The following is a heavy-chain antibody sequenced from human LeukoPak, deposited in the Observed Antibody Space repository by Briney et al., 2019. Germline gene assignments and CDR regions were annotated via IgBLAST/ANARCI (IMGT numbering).Heavy chain of an antibody. Sequence: SETLSLTCAVYGGSFSGYYWSWIRQPPGKGLEWIGEINHSGSTNYNPSLKSRVTISVDTSKNQFSLKLSSVTAADTAVYYCARGNCSSTSCYRPFDYWGQGTLVTVSS. J-gene: IGHJ4*02. CDR3: ARGNCSSTSCYRPFDY. CDR2: INHSGST. CDR1: GGSFSGYY. V-gene: IGHV4-34*01. D-gene: IGHD2-2*01.